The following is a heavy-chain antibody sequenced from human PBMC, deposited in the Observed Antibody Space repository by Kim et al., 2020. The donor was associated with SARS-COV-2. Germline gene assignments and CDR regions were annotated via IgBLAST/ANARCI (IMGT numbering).Heavy chain of an antibody. Sequence: QKFQGRVTMTRDTSTNTAYLELSSLTSDDTAVYYCARDSLVSRGTSAFDIWGRGTTVTVSP. V-gene: IGHV1-8*01. J-gene: IGHJ3*02. CDR3: ARDSLVSRGTSAFDI. D-gene: IGHD2-2*01.